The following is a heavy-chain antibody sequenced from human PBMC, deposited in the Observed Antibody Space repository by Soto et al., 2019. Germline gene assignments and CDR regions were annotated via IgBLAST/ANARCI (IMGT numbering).Heavy chain of an antibody. J-gene: IGHJ5*02. D-gene: IGHD2-15*01. CDR1: GYFFSDHY. CDR3: AKKAFHSDAGSFDP. V-gene: IGHV1-46*03. Sequence: ASVKVSCKASGYFFSDHYIHWVRQAPGQGLQWMGIINPSGGSTAYAQRFQGRITLTSDTSTSTVYLQLSSLRSEDTAVYYCAKKAFHSDAGSFDPWGQGTLVTVSS. CDR2: INPSGGST.